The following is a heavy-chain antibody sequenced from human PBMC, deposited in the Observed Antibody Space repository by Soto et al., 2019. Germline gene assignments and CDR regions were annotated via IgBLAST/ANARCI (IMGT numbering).Heavy chain of an antibody. D-gene: IGHD3-10*01. CDR3: AKDPITMVRGVIINYYFDY. V-gene: IGHV3-23*01. J-gene: IGHJ4*02. CDR2: ISGSGGST. CDR1: GFTFSSYA. Sequence: GGSLRLSCAASGFTFSSYAMSWVRQAPGKGLEWVSAISGSGGSTYYADSVKGRFTISRDNSKNTLYLQMNSLRAEDTAVYYCAKDPITMVRGVIINYYFDYWGQGTLVTVSS.